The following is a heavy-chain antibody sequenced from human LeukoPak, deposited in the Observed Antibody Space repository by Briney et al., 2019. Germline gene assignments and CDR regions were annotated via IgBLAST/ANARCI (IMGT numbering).Heavy chain of an antibody. Sequence: ASVKVSCKASGYSLTTYYMHWVRQAPGQGLEWMGIINPSGGSTSYAQKFQGRVTMTRDTSTSTVYMELSGLRSEDTAVYYCARDSMYDSSGYHAFDIWGQGTMVTVSS. D-gene: IGHD3-22*01. CDR2: INPSGGST. J-gene: IGHJ3*02. CDR1: GYSLTTYY. CDR3: ARDSMYDSSGYHAFDI. V-gene: IGHV1-46*01.